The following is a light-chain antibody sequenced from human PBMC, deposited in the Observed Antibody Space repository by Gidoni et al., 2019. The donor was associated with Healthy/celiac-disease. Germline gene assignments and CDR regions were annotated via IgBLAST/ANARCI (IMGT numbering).Light chain of an antibody. V-gene: IGLV2-11*01. CDR2: DVS. CDR3: RSYAGSYTFV. J-gene: IGLJ2*01. CDR1: SSDVGGYNY. Sequence: QSALTQPRPVSGSPGQSVTISCTGTSSDVGGYNYVSWYQQHPGKAPKLMIYDVSKRPSGVPDRFSGSKSGNTASLTISGLQAEDEADYYCRSYAGSYTFVFGGGTKLTVL.